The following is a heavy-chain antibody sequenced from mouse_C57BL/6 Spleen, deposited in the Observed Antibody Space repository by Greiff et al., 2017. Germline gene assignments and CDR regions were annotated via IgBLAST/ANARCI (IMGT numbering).Heavy chain of an antibody. Sequence: EVKLMESGPGLVKPSQSLSLTCSVTGYSITSGYYWNWIRQFPGNKLEWMGYISYDGSNNYNPSLKNRISITRDTSKNQFFLKLNSVTTEDTATYYCAREEDPYAMDYWGQGTSVTVSS. CDR1: GYSITSGYY. J-gene: IGHJ4*01. CDR3: AREEDPYAMDY. CDR2: ISYDGSN. V-gene: IGHV3-6*01.